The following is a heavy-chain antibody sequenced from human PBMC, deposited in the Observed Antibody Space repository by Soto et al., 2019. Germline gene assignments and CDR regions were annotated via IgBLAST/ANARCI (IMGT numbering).Heavy chain of an antibody. CDR2: IKQDGSEK. J-gene: IGHJ4*02. CDR1: GFTFSSYW. Sequence: PGGSLRLSCAASGFTFSSYWMTWVRQAPGKGLEWVANIKQDGSEKYYVDSVKGRFTISRDNAKNSLYLQMNSLRAEDTAVYYCSKVLDIVAPSGFDYWGQGTLVTVSS. D-gene: IGHD5-12*01. CDR3: SKVLDIVAPSGFDY. V-gene: IGHV3-7*01.